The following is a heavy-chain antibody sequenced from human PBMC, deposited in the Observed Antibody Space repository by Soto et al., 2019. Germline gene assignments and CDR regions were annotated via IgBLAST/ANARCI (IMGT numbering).Heavy chain of an antibody. CDR2: IIPMFGTP. CDR3: ARSYSVTTSSYYGMDV. CDR1: GDAFSSYA. V-gene: IGHV1-69*01. Sequence: QVQLIQSGAAVKKPGSSVKVSCHTSGDAFSSYAMSWVRQGPGQGLEWMGGIIPMFGTPIYTEKFQGRVTITADETTREVYMELRSLTSDDSAVYYCARSYSVTTSSYYGMDVWGQGTTIIVS. J-gene: IGHJ6*02. D-gene: IGHD4-17*01.